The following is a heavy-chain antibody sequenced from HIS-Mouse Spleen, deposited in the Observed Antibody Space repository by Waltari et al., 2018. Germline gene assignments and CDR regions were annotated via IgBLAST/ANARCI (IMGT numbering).Heavy chain of an antibody. V-gene: IGHV3-7*01. J-gene: IGHJ4*02. D-gene: IGHD3-10*01. CDR1: GFTFSSYW. CDR2: IKQDGSGK. Sequence: EVQLVESGGGLVQPGGSLRLSCAASGFTFSSYWMSWVRQAPGKGRGWVANIKQDGSGKYYVDAVKGRFTISRDNAKNSLYLQMNSLRAEDTAVYYCARNLFEGSYYDYWGQGTLVTVSS. CDR3: ARNLFEGSYYDY.